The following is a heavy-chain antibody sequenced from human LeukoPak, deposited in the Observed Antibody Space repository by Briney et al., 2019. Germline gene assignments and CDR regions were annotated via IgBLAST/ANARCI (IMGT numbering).Heavy chain of an antibody. V-gene: IGHV3-48*03. D-gene: IGHD1-26*01. J-gene: IGHJ4*02. CDR3: AREWELDY. CDR2: ISSSGSNI. Sequence: GGSLRLSXAASGFTFSSHEMNWVRQAPGKGLEWVSYISSSGSNIYYAGSVKGRFTISRDNAKNSLYLQMNSLRAEDTAVYYCAREWELDYWGQGTLVTVSS. CDR1: GFTFSSHE.